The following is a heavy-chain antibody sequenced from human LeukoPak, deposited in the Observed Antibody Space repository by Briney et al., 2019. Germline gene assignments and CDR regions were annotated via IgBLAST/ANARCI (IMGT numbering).Heavy chain of an antibody. Sequence: GGSLRLSCAASGFTFSSYWMSWVRQAPGKGLEWVANIKQDGSAKYYLDSVKGRFTISRDNAKNSLFLQMNSLRAEDTAVYYCARATFHYDTTGYGWFDPWGQGTLVTASS. CDR2: IKQDGSAK. V-gene: IGHV3-7*01. D-gene: IGHD3-22*01. CDR3: ARATFHYDTTGYGWFDP. J-gene: IGHJ5*02. CDR1: GFTFSSYW.